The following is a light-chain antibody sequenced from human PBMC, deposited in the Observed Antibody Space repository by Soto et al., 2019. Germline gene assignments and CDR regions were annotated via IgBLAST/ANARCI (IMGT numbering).Light chain of an antibody. CDR1: SSDVGDYDY. Sequence: QSVLTQPASVSGSPGQSITISCTGTSSDVGDYDYDSWYQQHPGKAPRLMIYEVTNRPSGVSDRFSGSRSDNTASLTISGLQAEDEADYYCNSYTSSSTLYVFGTGTKVTVL. CDR2: EVT. CDR3: NSYTSSSTLYV. V-gene: IGLV2-14*01. J-gene: IGLJ1*01.